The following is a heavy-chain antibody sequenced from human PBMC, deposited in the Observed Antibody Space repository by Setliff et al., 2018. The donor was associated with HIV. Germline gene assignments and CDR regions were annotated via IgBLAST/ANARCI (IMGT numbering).Heavy chain of an antibody. CDR1: GDTLSIHP. CDR3: GREGLLVTTVVGAYWYHGMDV. V-gene: IGHV1-69*05. J-gene: IGHJ6*02. CDR2: IIPAFGTA. Sequence: SVKVSCKASGDTLSIHPISWVRQAPGRGLDWMGGIIPAFGTANYAQKFQGRVTITTDESTTTVFMELTGLRSEDAAVYYCGREGLLVTTVVGAYWYHGMDVCGQGTTVTVSS. D-gene: IGHD4-4*01.